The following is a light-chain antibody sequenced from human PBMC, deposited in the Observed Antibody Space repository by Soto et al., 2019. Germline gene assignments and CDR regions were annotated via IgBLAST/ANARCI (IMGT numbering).Light chain of an antibody. V-gene: IGKV3-20*01. Sequence: EVVLTQSPGTLSLSPGERVTILCLASQSVSSTSLAWYQQKPGQTPRLLIYGASSRATGTPDRISGGGSGTHFTLTISRLEPEDFAVYYCHHYGNSPTFGQGTKVDIK. CDR2: GAS. J-gene: IGKJ1*01. CDR1: QSVSSTS. CDR3: HHYGNSPT.